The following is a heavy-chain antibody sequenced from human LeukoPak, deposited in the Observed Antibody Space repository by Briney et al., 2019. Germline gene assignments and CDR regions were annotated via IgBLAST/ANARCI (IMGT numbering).Heavy chain of an antibody. Sequence: VASVKVSCKASGYTFNGYYMHWVRQAPGHGLGWMGRINPNSGGADSAQKFQGRVTLTIDTSINTAYMELSSLRSDDTAVYYCARDRRGYSGYDMNWGQGTLVTVSS. CDR1: GYTFNGYY. V-gene: IGHV1-2*06. CDR2: INPNSGGA. CDR3: ARDRRGYSGYDMN. D-gene: IGHD5-12*01. J-gene: IGHJ4*02.